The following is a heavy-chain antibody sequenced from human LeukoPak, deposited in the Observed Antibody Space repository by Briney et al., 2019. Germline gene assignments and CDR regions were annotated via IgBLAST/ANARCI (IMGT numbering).Heavy chain of an antibody. J-gene: IGHJ4*02. Sequence: GGSLRLSCAASGFTFSSTWMHWVRQPPGKGLVWVARITSDGSSTTYAESVKGRFTISRDNSKNTLYLQMNSLRAEDTAVYYCAKGGEVSSWYKRLKLYFDSWGRGTLVTVSS. V-gene: IGHV3-74*03. CDR3: AKGGEVSSWYKRLKLYFDS. D-gene: IGHD6-13*01. CDR2: ITSDGSST. CDR1: GFTFSSTW.